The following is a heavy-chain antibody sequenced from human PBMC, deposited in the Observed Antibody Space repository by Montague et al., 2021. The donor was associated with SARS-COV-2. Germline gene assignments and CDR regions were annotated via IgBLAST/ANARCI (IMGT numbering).Heavy chain of an antibody. CDR3: ATQEDPSGWIPGPFDF. J-gene: IGHJ4*02. Sequence: SETLSLTRTVSGGSISSSSYYWAWIRQPPGKGLEWIGSIYYRGSTYYNPSPKSRVFISVDTSKNQLSLTLTSVTAADTAVYYCATQEDPSGWIPGPFDFWGQGTLLSVSS. D-gene: IGHD6-19*01. CDR2: IYYRGST. V-gene: IGHV4-39*01. CDR1: GGSISSSSYY.